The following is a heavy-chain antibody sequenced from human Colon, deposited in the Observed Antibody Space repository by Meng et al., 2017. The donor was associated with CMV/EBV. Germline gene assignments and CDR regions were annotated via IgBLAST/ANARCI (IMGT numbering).Heavy chain of an antibody. CDR3: ATDHLWGMPN. J-gene: IGHJ4*02. CDR1: GFIFSHYS. D-gene: IGHD3-3*02. CDR2: IRFDGSQQ. V-gene: IGHV3-30*02. Sequence: GGGVVHPGGSLRRSWLTSGFIFSHYSMQWVRQSPGKGLEWVAHIRFDGSQQFYVQSVKGRFTVSRHDPKNTLYLQMNDLRPEDTGVYYCATDHLWGMPNWGRGTLVTVSS.